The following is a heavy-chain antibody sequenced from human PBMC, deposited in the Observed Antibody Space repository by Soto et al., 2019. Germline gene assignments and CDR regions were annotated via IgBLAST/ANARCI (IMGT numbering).Heavy chain of an antibody. CDR3: ARRDWSGSTSHFYFDY. V-gene: IGHV4-4*02. CDR2: IYHSGST. D-gene: IGHD3-9*01. Sequence: TLSLTCAVSGGSIISSNWWNWVRQPPGKGLEWIGEIYHSGSTYYKPSLKSRVAMSVDTSKNQFSLKLTSATAADTAVYYCARRDWSGSTSHFYFDYWGQGVLVTVSS. J-gene: IGHJ4*02. CDR1: GGSIISSNW.